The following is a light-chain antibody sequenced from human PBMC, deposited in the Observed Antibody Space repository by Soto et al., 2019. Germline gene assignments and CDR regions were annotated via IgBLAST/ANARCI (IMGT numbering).Light chain of an antibody. J-gene: IGKJ2*01. CDR3: HQFGSAPGT. V-gene: IGKV3-20*01. CDR1: QSVSKSC. Sequence: EIVLTQSPGTLSLSPGERVTLSCRASQSVSKSCLAWYQQKPGQAPRLLIYGVSSRATGIPDRFSGSGSGEDFTLTINGLEPEDFAVYYCHQFGSAPGTFGQGTKLQI. CDR2: GVS.